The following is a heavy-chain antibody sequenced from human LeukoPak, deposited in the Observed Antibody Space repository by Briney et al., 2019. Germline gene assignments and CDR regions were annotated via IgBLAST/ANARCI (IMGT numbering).Heavy chain of an antibody. V-gene: IGHV1-2*02. J-gene: IGHJ4*02. CDR1: GYTFTGYY. Sequence: ASVKVSCKASGYTFTGYYMHWVRQAPGQGLEWIGWINPNSGGTNYAQKFQGRVTMTRDTSISTAYMELSRLRSDDTAVYYCARSYGSGIEIDYWGQGTLVTVSS. CDR3: ARSYGSGIEIDY. CDR2: INPNSGGT. D-gene: IGHD3-10*01.